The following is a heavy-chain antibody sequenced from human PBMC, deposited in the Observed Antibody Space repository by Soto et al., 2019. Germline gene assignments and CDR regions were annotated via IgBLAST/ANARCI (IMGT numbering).Heavy chain of an antibody. CDR2: ISAGGYST. CDR3: AKVAIAAATKFYFDS. Sequence: GGSLRLSCAASGFTFSSYAMSWVRQAPGKGLEWVSEISAGGYSTYYADSVKGRFTISRDNSKNTLYLQMDSLRAEDTALYYCAKVAIAAATKFYFDSWGLGTLVTVSS. J-gene: IGHJ4*02. CDR1: GFTFSSYA. D-gene: IGHD6-13*01. V-gene: IGHV3-23*01.